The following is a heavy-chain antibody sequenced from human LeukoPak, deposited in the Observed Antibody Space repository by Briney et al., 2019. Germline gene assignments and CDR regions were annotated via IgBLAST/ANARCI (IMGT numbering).Heavy chain of an antibody. J-gene: IGHJ4*02. CDR1: GFSFSTYA. CDR3: ASNELMMVRGVIPGGY. V-gene: IGHV3-23*01. Sequence: GGSLRLSCAASGFSFSTYAMSWVRQAPGKGLEWVSAVSGSGGSTYYADSVKGRFTISRDNSKNTLYLQMNSLRAEDTAVYYCASNELMMVRGVIPGGYWGQGTLVTVSS. CDR2: VSGSGGST. D-gene: IGHD3-10*01.